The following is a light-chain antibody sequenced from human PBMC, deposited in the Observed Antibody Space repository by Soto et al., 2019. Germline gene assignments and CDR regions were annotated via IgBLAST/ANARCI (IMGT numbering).Light chain of an antibody. CDR3: CSYASSSTSYA. CDR1: SSDFGSYNL. V-gene: IGLV2-23*02. Sequence: QSVLTQPASVSGSPGQSITISCTGTSSDFGSYNLVSWYQQHPGKAPKLMIYEVSKRPSGVSNRFSGSKSGNTASLTISGLQAEVEADYYCCSYASSSTSYAFGTGTKSPS. CDR2: EVS. J-gene: IGLJ1*01.